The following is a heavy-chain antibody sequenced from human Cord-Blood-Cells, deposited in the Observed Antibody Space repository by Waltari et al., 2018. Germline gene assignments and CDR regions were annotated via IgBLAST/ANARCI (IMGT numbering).Heavy chain of an antibody. V-gene: IGHV4-34*01. CDR3: ASNRLYYYYGMDV. CDR1: GGSFSGYY. CDR2: ANNTGST. D-gene: IGHD6-25*01. J-gene: IGHJ6*02. Sequence: QVQLQQWGAGLLKPSETLSLTCAVYGGSFSGYYWSWIRQPPGKGLEWIGEANNTGSTNYNPSLRSRVTISVDTSKNQFSLKLSSVTAADTAVYYCASNRLYYYYGMDVWGQGTTVTVSS.